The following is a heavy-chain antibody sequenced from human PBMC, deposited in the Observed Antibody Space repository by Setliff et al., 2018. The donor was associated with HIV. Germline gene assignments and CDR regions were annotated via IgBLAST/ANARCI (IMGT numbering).Heavy chain of an antibody. V-gene: IGHV1-8*01. CDR1: GYSFTKYE. J-gene: IGHJ3*01. Sequence: ASVKVSCKASGYSFTKYEINWVRQAPGQGLEWLGWVSPSIDNSDFAQKFKGRISLTTDTSIRTAYMELRGLKSDDTAVYFCARRGEERNMITGALDVWGQGSLVTVSS. D-gene: IGHD3-16*01. CDR3: ARRGEERNMITGALDV. CDR2: VSPSIDNS.